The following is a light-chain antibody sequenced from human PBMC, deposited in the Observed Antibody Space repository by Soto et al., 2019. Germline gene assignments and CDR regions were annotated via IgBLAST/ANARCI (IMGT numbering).Light chain of an antibody. CDR3: SSYTSSNTVV. CDR1: SSDVGGNNY. J-gene: IGLJ2*01. CDR2: EVS. V-gene: IGLV2-14*01. Sequence: QSVLTQPASVSGSPGQSITISCIGTSSDVGGNNYVSWYQQYPGKAPKLMIYEVSNRPSGVSNRFSGSKSGNTASLTISGLQAEDEADYYCSSYTSSNTVVFGGGTKLTVL.